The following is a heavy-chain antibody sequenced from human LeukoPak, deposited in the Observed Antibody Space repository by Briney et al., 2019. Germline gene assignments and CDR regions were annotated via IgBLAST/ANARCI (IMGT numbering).Heavy chain of an antibody. D-gene: IGHD6-25*01. CDR3: ARVRGDSAGLDY. V-gene: IGHV3-30-3*01. Sequence: GGSLRLSCAASGFTFSNYAMHWVRQAPGKGLEWVAVVSYDGSNQYYADSVKGRLTVSRDNSKNTLNLQMNSLRSEDTAVYYCARVRGDSAGLDYWGQGTLVTVSS. J-gene: IGHJ4*02. CDR1: GFTFSNYA. CDR2: VSYDGSNQ.